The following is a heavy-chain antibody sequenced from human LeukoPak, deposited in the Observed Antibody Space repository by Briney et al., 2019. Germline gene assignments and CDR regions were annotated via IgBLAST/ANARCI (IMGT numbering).Heavy chain of an antibody. CDR3: ARQRDRYYFDY. Sequence: GGSLRLSCAASGFTVNSNYMSWVRQAPGKGLEWVSVFYSGGSTYHADSVKGRFTISRDNSKNTLYLQMNSLRAEDTAVYYCARQRDRYYFDYWGQGTLVTVSS. CDR1: GFTVNSNY. V-gene: IGHV3-66*02. J-gene: IGHJ4*02. D-gene: IGHD1-14*01. CDR2: FYSGGST.